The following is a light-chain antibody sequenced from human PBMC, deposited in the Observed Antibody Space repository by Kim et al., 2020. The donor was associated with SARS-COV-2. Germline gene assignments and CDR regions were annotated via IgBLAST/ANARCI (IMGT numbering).Light chain of an antibody. J-gene: IGKJ4*01. CDR3: QQYGSSPLT. CDR2: GAS. V-gene: IGKV3-20*01. Sequence: LSPGERATLSCRSSQSVSSSYLAWYQQKPGQAPRLLIYGASSRATGIPDRFSGSGSGTDFTLTISRLEPEDFAVYYCQQYGSSPLTFGGGTKVDIK. CDR1: QSVSSSY.